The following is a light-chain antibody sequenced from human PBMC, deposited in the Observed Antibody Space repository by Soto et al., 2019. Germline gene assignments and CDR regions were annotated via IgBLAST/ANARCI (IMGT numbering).Light chain of an antibody. Sequence: QSALTQPRSVSGSPGQSVTISCTGTSSEVGGYNYVSCYQQHPGKAPKLMIYDVSKRPSGVPDRFSGSKSGNTASLTISGLQAEDEADYYCCSYAGSYTFNVVFGGGTKLTVL. CDR1: SSEVGGYNY. CDR2: DVS. V-gene: IGLV2-11*01. CDR3: CSYAGSYTFNVV. J-gene: IGLJ2*01.